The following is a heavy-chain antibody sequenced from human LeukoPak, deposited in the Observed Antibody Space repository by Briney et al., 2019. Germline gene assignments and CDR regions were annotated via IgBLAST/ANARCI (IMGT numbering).Heavy chain of an antibody. CDR2: IIPIFGTA. V-gene: IGHV1-69*05. J-gene: IGHJ4*02. Sequence: GASVKVSCKASGYTFTSYGISWVRQAPGQGLEWMGGIIPIFGTANYAQKFQGRVTITTDESTSTAYMELSSLRSEDTAVYYCAREKRLEYKRHHYFDYWGQGTLVTVSS. D-gene: IGHD6-25*01. CDR1: GYTFTSYG. CDR3: AREKRLEYKRHHYFDY.